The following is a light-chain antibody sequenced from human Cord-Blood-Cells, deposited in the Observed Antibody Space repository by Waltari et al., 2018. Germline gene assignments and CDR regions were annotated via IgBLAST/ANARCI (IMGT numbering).Light chain of an antibody. CDR3: QQYDNLPIT. J-gene: IGKJ5*01. CDR1: QDISTY. Sequence: DIQMTQSPSSLSASVGDRVTITCQASQDISTYLNWYQKKPGKAPKLLIYDASNLETGVPSRFSGSGSGTDFTFTISSLQPEDIATYYCQQYDNLPITFGQGTRLEIK. V-gene: IGKV1-33*01. CDR2: DAS.